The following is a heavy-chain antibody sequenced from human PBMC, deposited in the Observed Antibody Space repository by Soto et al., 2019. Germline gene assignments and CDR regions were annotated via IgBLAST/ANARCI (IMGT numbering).Heavy chain of an antibody. CDR2: ISGSGGGT. CDR3: AKSRGSGSYFNPSDAFDF. CDR1: GFTFSSYA. J-gene: IGHJ3*01. V-gene: IGHV3-23*01. Sequence: EVQLLNSGGGLVQPGGSLRLSCAASGFTFSSYAMSWVRQAPGKGLVWVSSISGSGGGTYYADSVKGRFTISRDNSKNTLSLQMNSLRAEDTAVYYCAKSRGSGSYFNPSDAFDFWGQGTMVTVSS. D-gene: IGHD3-10*01.